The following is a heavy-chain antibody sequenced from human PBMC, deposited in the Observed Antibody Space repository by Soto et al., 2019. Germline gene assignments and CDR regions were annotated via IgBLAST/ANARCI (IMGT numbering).Heavy chain of an antibody. CDR1: GGSVSSGSYY. J-gene: IGHJ4*02. Sequence: PSETLSLTCTVSGGSVSSGSYYWSWIRQSPGKGLEWIGYIYYSGSTNYNPSLKSRVTISVDTSKNQFSLKLSSVTAADTAVYYCASRTENYYDSSGYCDYWGQGTLVSVSS. V-gene: IGHV4-61*01. CDR3: ASRTENYYDSSGYCDY. CDR2: IYYSGST. D-gene: IGHD3-22*01.